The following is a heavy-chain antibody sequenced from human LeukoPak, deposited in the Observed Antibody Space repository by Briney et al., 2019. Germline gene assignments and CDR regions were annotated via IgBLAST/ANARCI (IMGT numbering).Heavy chain of an antibody. V-gene: IGHV1-69*05. CDR3: ASVDLRYFDWTPYYMDV. D-gene: IGHD3-9*01. CDR1: GGTFSSYA. Sequence: GSSVKVSFKASGGTFSSYAISWVRQAPGQGLEWMVGIIPIFGTANYAQKFQGRVTITTDESTSTAYMELSSLRSEDTAVYYCASVDLRYFDWTPYYMDVWGKGTTVTVSS. J-gene: IGHJ6*03. CDR2: IIPIFGTA.